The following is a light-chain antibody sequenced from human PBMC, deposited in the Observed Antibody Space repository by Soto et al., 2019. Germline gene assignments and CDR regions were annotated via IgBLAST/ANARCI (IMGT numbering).Light chain of an antibody. CDR3: LQYHYWPWT. Sequence: EILMTQSPAPLSVSPGEGASLSCRVSQSVTTKLAWYQQRPGQPPRLLIYDASTRATGVPATFRGSGSGTDFTLTISSLQSDDFAVYYCLQYHYWPWTFGQGTRVEVK. CDR1: QSVTTK. V-gene: IGKV3-15*01. CDR2: DAS. J-gene: IGKJ1*01.